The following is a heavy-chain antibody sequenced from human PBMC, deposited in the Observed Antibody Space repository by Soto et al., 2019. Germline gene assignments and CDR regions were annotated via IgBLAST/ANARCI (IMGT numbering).Heavy chain of an antibody. CDR1: GGSTSSSSHY. CDR3: ARHWDYYDSSPYYDY. J-gene: IGHJ4*02. D-gene: IGHD3-22*01. V-gene: IGHV4-39*01. Sequence: SETLSLTCTVSGGSTSSSSHYWGWIRQPPGKGLEWIGSVYYSGSTYYNPSLKSRVTISVDTSKDQFSLKLSSVTAADTAVYYCARHWDYYDSSPYYDYGGQGTLGAVSS. CDR2: VYYSGST.